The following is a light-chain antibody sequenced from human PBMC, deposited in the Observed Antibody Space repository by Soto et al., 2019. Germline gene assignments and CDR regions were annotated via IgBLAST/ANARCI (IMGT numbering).Light chain of an antibody. CDR3: QQSGSSPPTWA. CDR1: QSVSSSY. Sequence: EIVLTQSPGILSLSPGERVTLSCRASQSVSSSYLAWYQQKPGQAPRLLIYGASSRATGIPDRFSGSGSGTDFTLTISRLEPEDFAVYYCQQSGSSPPTWAFGQGTKVDIK. J-gene: IGKJ1*01. CDR2: GAS. V-gene: IGKV3-20*01.